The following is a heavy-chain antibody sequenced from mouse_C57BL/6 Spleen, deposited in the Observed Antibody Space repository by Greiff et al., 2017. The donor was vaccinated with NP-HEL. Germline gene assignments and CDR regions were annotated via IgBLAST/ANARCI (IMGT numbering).Heavy chain of an antibody. Sequence: QVQLKQSGPELVKPGASVKISCKASGYAFSSSWMNWVKQRPGKGLEWIGRIYPGDGDTNYNGKFKGKATLTADKSSSTAYMQLSSLTSEDSAVYFCASRETTAGFAYWGQGTLVTVSA. CDR3: ASRETTAGFAY. CDR1: GYAFSSSW. V-gene: IGHV1-82*01. D-gene: IGHD1-2*01. J-gene: IGHJ3*01. CDR2: IYPGDGDT.